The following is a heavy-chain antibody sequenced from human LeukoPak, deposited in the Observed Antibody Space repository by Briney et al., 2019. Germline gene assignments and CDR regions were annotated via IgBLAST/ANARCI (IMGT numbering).Heavy chain of an antibody. CDR3: VKGCPRSAFDI. J-gene: IGHJ3*02. Sequence: PGGSLRLSCSAPGFTFSSYAMHWVRQAPGKGLEYVSAISSNGGSTYYADSVKGRFTISRDNSKNTLYLQMSSLRAEDTAVYYCVKGCPRSAFDIWGQGTMVTVSS. V-gene: IGHV3-64D*06. D-gene: IGHD4/OR15-4a*01. CDR2: ISSNGGST. CDR1: GFTFSSYA.